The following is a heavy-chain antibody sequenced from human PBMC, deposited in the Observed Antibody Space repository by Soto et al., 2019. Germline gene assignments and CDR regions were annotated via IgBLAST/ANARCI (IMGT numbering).Heavy chain of an antibody. Sequence: ASVKVSCKVSGYTLTELSMHWVRQAPGKGLEWMGGFDPEDGETIYAQKFQGRVTMTEDTSTDTAYMELSSLRSEDTAVYYCATGFSWNYCANRGPWFDPWGQGTLVTVSS. V-gene: IGHV1-24*01. CDR3: ATGFSWNYCANRGPWFDP. D-gene: IGHD1-7*01. CDR2: FDPEDGET. J-gene: IGHJ5*02. CDR1: GYTLTELS.